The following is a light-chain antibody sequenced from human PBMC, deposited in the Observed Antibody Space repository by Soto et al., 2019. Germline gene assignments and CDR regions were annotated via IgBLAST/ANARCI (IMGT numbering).Light chain of an antibody. CDR2: GAS. CDR3: QQYGSSGT. Sequence: IVLTQSPGSVSMSXGQRATLTXRASQSVSNNYLAWYQQKPGQAPRLLIYGASNRATGIPDRFSGSGSGTDFTLTISRLEPEDFAVYYCQQYGSSGTFGQGTK. V-gene: IGKV3-20*01. CDR1: QSVSNNY. J-gene: IGKJ1*01.